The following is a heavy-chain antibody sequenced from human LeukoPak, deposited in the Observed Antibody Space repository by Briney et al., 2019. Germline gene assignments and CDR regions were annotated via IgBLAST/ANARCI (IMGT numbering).Heavy chain of an antibody. V-gene: IGHV1-2*02. CDR2: INPNSGGT. CDR1: GYTFTGYY. D-gene: IGHD3-22*01. J-gene: IGHJ4*02. CDR3: ASGASVGSGYYLYYSDY. Sequence: GASVKVSCKASGYTFTGYYLHWVRQAPGQGLEWMGWINPNSGGTNYAQKFQGRVTMTRDTSISTAYMELSRLRSDDTAVYYCASGASVGSGYYLYYSDYWGQGTLVTVSP.